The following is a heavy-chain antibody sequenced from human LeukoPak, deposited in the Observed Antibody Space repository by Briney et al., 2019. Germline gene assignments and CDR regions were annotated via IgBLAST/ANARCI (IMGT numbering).Heavy chain of an antibody. V-gene: IGHV3-30*18. CDR3: AKLLYGDSTFDY. J-gene: IGHJ4*02. Sequence: GGSLRLSCAASGFTFSSYGMHWVRQAPGKGLEWVAVISYDGSNKYYADSVKGRFTISRDNSKNTPYLQMNSLRAEDTAVYYCAKLLYGDSTFDYWDQGTLVTVSS. CDR2: ISYDGSNK. D-gene: IGHD4-17*01. CDR1: GFTFSSYG.